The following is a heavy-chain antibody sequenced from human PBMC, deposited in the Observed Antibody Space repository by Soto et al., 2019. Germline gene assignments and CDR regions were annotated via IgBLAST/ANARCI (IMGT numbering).Heavy chain of an antibody. CDR1: GGTFSSYA. Sequence: SVKVSCKASGGTFSSYAISWVRQAPGQGLEWMGGIIPIFGTANYAQKFQGRVTITADESTSTAYMELSSLRSEDTAVYYCAIGLVGATDYYYYYGMDVWGQGTTVTVSS. CDR3: AIGLVGATDYYYYYGMDV. J-gene: IGHJ6*02. D-gene: IGHD1-26*01. CDR2: IIPIFGTA. V-gene: IGHV1-69*13.